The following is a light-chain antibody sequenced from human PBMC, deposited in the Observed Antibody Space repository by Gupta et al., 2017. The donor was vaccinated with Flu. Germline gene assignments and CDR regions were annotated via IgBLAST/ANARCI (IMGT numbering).Light chain of an antibody. CDR3: QSYDV. Sequence: SPGNTITISCTRSCGSIGLNYVQWYQQRPSTSLQNVIYEEDERASGVPARSSGSIDRSATPASLTSSGMMNEDEADNDCQSYDVFGGGTKVTVL. CDR1: CGSIGLNY. CDR2: EED. J-gene: IGLJ2*01. V-gene: IGLV6-57*01.